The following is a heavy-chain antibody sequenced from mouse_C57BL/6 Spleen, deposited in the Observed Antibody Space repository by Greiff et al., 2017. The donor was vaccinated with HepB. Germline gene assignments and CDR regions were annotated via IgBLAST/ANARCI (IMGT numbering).Heavy chain of an antibody. CDR1: GFTFSSYA. D-gene: IGHD1-1*01. V-gene: IGHV5-4*01. CDR3: ARDWGTTY. CDR2: ISDGGSYT. J-gene: IGHJ3*01. Sequence: EVQLVESGGGLVKPGGSLKLSCAASGFTFSSYAMSWVRQTPEKRLEWVATISDGGSYTYYPDNVKGRFTISRDNAKNNLYLQMSHLKSEDTAMYYCARDWGTTYWGQGTLVTVSA.